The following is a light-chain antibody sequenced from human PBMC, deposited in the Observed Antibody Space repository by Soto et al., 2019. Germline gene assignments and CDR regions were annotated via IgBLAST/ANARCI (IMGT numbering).Light chain of an antibody. CDR3: QSYDSSLSGWL. J-gene: IGLJ3*02. CDR2: GDS. Sequence: QSVLTQPPSVSGAPGQRVTISCTGSSSNIGAGYNVPWYQQVPGTAPKLIIYGDSNRPSGVPDRFSGSKSGTSASLAITGLQAEDEADYYCQSYDSSLSGWLFGGGTKLTVL. CDR1: SSNIGAGYN. V-gene: IGLV1-40*01.